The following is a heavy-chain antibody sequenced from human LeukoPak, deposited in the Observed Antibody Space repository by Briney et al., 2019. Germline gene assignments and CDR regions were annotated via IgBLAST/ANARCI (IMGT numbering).Heavy chain of an antibody. CDR1: GGTFSSYA. D-gene: IGHD3-22*01. CDR2: IIPIFGTA. Sequence: SVKVSCKASGGTFSSYAISWVRQAPGQGREWMGGIIPIFGTANYAQKFQGRVTITADESTSTAYMELSSLRSEDTAVYYCARGFSDSSGYYFDYFDYWGQGTLVTVSS. V-gene: IGHV1-69*01. CDR3: ARGFSDSSGYYFDYFDY. J-gene: IGHJ4*02.